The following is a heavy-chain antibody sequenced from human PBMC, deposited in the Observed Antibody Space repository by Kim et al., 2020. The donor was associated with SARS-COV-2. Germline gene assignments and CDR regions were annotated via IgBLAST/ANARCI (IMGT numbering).Heavy chain of an antibody. CDR3: ARDYGSSPSDY. J-gene: IGHJ4*02. CDR2: IWYDGSNK. CDR1: GFTFSSYG. Sequence: GGSLRLSCAASGFTFSSYGMHWVRQAPGKGLEWVAVIWYDGSNKYYADSVKGRFTISRDNSKNTLYLQMNSLRAEDTAVYYCARDYGSSPSDYWGQGTLVTVSS. D-gene: IGHD2-2*01. V-gene: IGHV3-33*01.